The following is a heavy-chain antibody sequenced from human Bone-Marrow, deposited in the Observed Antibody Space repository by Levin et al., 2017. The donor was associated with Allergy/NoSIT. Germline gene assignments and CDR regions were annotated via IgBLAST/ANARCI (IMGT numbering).Heavy chain of an antibody. J-gene: IGHJ6*02. CDR2: IHYTGSI. CDR3: ARDRVVPGGSDYYYYGMDV. CDR1: GGSVSSGSCH. D-gene: IGHD2-2*01. Sequence: SETLSLTCTVSGGSVSSGSCHWSWIRQTPGKGLEWIVCIHYTGSIKYNPSLKSRVAISVDTSKNQFSLRLSSVTAADTAVYFCARDRVVPGGSDYYYYGMDVWGQGTTVTVSS. V-gene: IGHV4-61*01.